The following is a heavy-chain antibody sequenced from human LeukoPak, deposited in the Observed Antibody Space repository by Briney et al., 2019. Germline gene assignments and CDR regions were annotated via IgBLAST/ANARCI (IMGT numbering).Heavy chain of an antibody. Sequence: GGSLRLSCAASGFTFSSYSMNWVRQAPGKGLEWVSSISSSSSYIYYADSVKGRFTISRDNAKNSLYLQMTSLRAEDTAVYYCARDRATVTTNPRGVEDYWGQGTLVTVSS. CDR3: ARDRATVTTNPRGVEDY. CDR1: GFTFSSYS. J-gene: IGHJ4*02. D-gene: IGHD4-17*01. V-gene: IGHV3-21*01. CDR2: ISSSSSYI.